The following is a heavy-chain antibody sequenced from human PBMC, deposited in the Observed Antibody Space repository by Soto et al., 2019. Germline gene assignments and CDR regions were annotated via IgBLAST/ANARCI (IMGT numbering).Heavy chain of an antibody. CDR2: IYYSGST. CDR1: SGSISSYY. V-gene: IGHV4-59*01. CDR3: AREGYGGGYYYYYGMDV. Sequence: PWETLSLTCTVSSGSISSYYWSWIRQPPGKGLEWIGYIYYSGSTNYNPSLKSRVTISVDTSKNQFSLKLSSVTAADTAVYYCAREGYGGGYYYYYGMDVWGQGTTVTVSS. J-gene: IGHJ6*02. D-gene: IGHD5-12*01.